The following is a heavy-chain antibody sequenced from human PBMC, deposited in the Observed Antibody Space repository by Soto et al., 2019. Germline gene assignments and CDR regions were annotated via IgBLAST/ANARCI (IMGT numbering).Heavy chain of an antibody. Sequence: QVQLVQSGAEVKKPGSSVKVSCKASGGTFSSYAISWVRQASGQGLEWMGGIIPIFGTANYAQKFQGRVTITADESTSTAYMELSSLRSEDTAVYYCARDGVDLGYCSSTSCSPYYYYGMDVWGQGTTVTVSS. J-gene: IGHJ6*02. CDR1: GGTFSSYA. CDR3: ARDGVDLGYCSSTSCSPYYYYGMDV. D-gene: IGHD2-2*01. V-gene: IGHV1-69*01. CDR2: IIPIFGTA.